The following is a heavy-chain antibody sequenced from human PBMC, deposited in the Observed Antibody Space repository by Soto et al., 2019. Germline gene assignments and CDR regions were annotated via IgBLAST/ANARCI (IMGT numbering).Heavy chain of an antibody. CDR2: ISYDGSNK. CDR1: GFTFSSYG. V-gene: IGHV3-30*18. CDR3: AKDRDYVWGSYSRNYYYGMDV. D-gene: IGHD3-16*01. Sequence: PGGSLRLSCAASGFTFSSYGMHWVRQAPGKGLEWVAVISYDGSNKYYADSVKGRFTISRDNSKNTLYLQMNSLRAEDTAVYYCAKDRDYVWGSYSRNYYYGMDVWGQGTTVTV. J-gene: IGHJ6*02.